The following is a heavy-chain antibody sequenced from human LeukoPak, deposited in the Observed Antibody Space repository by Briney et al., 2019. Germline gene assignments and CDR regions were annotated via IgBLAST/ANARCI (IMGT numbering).Heavy chain of an antibody. J-gene: IGHJ3*02. Sequence: ASVKVSCRASGGTFSSYAISWVRQAPGQGLEWMGGIIPIFGTANYAQKFQGRVTITTDESTSTAYMELSSLRSEDTAVYYCARSFTYCGGDCYYDAFDIWGQGTMVTVSS. CDR2: IIPIFGTA. CDR3: ARSFTYCGGDCYYDAFDI. V-gene: IGHV1-69*05. D-gene: IGHD2-21*01. CDR1: GGTFSSYA.